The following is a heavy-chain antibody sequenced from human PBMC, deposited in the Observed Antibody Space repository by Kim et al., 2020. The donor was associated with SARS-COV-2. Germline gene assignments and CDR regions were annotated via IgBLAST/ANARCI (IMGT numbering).Heavy chain of an antibody. V-gene: IGHV3-30-3*01. J-gene: IGHJ6*02. CDR1: GLSFDNSA. CDR2: ISYDGRNK. CDR3: ARGNYYESVSLSDYYNGMDV. D-gene: IGHD3-10*01. Sequence: GESLRLSCVASGLSFDNSAMNWVRQAPGKGLEWVAVISYDGRNKEYADSVKGRFSISRDNSKSTLYLQMNSLRVGDTAVYYCARGNYYESVSLSDYYNGMDVWGQGTTVTVSS.